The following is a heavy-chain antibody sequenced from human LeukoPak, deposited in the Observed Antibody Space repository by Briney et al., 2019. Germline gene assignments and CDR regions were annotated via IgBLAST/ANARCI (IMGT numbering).Heavy chain of an antibody. CDR2: IIPIFGTA. CDR3: ALGEDVIVVVVAAKEDAFDI. V-gene: IGHV1-69*13. D-gene: IGHD2-15*01. J-gene: IGHJ3*02. Sequence: SVKVSCKASGGTFSSYAISWVRQAPGQGLEWMGGIIPIFGTANYAQKFQGRVTITADESTSTAYMELSSLRSDDTAVYYCALGEDVIVVVVAAKEDAFDIWGQGTMVTVSS. CDR1: GGTFSSYA.